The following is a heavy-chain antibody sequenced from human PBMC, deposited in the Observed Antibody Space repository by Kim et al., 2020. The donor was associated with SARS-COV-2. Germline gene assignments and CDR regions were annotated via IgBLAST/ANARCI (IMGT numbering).Heavy chain of an antibody. J-gene: IGHJ4*02. CDR2: IYYSGST. D-gene: IGHD6-19*01. CDR1: GGSISSSNYY. Sequence: SETLSLTCTVSGGSISSSNYYWGWIRQPPGKGLEWIGSIYYSGSTYYNPSLKSRVTISVDTSKNQFSLKLSSVTAADTAVYYCARQGRSSGWHSTRGDEYWGQGTLVTVSS. V-gene: IGHV4-39*01. CDR3: ARQGRSSGWHSTRGDEY.